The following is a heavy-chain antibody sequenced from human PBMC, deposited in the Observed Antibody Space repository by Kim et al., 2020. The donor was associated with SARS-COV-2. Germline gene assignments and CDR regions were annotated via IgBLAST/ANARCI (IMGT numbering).Heavy chain of an antibody. J-gene: IGHJ5*02. D-gene: IGHD2-2*01. Sequence: ASVKVSCKVSGYTLSELSMHWVRQAPGKGLEWMGGFDPEIGETNYAEKFHDRVTMTEDTSTDTAYMQLSSLRSEDTAVYYCAIGGYCSSVSCFWTGFDPWGQGTLVTVSS. CDR3: AIGGYCSSVSCFWTGFDP. CDR1: GYTLSELS. V-gene: IGHV1-24*01. CDR2: FDPEIGET.